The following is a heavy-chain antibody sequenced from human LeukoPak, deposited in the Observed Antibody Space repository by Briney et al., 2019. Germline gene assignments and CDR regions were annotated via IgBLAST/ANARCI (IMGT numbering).Heavy chain of an antibody. Sequence: GGSLRLSCAASGFTFDDYAMHWARQAPGKGLEWVSGISWNSGSIGYADSVKGRFTISRDNAKNSLYLQMNSLRAEDTALYYCAKDLFPPEMGYGMDVWGQGTTVTVSS. CDR2: ISWNSGSI. D-gene: IGHD5-24*01. CDR1: GFTFDDYA. V-gene: IGHV3-9*01. CDR3: AKDLFPPEMGYGMDV. J-gene: IGHJ6*02.